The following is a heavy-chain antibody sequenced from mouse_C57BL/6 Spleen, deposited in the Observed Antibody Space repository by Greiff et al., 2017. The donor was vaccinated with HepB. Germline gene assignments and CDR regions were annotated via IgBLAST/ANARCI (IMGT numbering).Heavy chain of an antibody. D-gene: IGHD1-1*01. J-gene: IGHJ2*01. Sequence: QLQQSGAELVRPGTSVKLSCKASGYTFTDYYINWVKQRPGQGLEWIARIYPGSGNTYYNEKFKGKATLTAEKSSSTAYMQLSSLTSEDSAVYFCAREGYYYGSSYDFDYWGQGTTLTVSS. CDR3: AREGYYYGSSYDFDY. V-gene: IGHV1-76*01. CDR2: IYPGSGNT. CDR1: GYTFTDYY.